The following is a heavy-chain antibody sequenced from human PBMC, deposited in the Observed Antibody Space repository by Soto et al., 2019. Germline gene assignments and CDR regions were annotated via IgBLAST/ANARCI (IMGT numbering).Heavy chain of an antibody. CDR1: GGSISSYY. J-gene: IGHJ5*02. CDR2: ISNGGST. CDR3: ASGRFSNYGQYWLDP. V-gene: IGHV4-59*08. Sequence: QVQLQESGPGLVKPSETLSLPCTVSGGSISSYYWNWIRQPPGKGLEWIGYISNGGSTNYNPSFTSRVTISMDTSNNQVSLRLSSVTAADTAIYYCASGRFSNYGQYWLDPWGQGTLVTVSS. D-gene: IGHD4-4*01.